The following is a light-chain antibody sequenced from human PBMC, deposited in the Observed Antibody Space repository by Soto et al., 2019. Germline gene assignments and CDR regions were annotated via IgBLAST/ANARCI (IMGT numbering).Light chain of an antibody. CDR2: DVS. J-gene: IGLJ2*01. CDR3: SSYTSSSTLV. V-gene: IGLV2-14*01. Sequence: ALTQPASVSGSPGQSITISCTGTSSDVGGYNYVSWYQQPPGKAPKLMIYDVSNRPSGVSIRFSGSKSGNTASLTISGLQAEDEADYYCSSYTSSSTLVFGGGTKLTVL. CDR1: SSDVGGYNY.